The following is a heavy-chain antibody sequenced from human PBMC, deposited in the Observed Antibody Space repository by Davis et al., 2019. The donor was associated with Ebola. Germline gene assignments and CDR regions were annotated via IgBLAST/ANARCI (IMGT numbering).Heavy chain of an antibody. V-gene: IGHV3-73*01. D-gene: IGHD2-8*02. CDR3: AKAVCTGGVCYEGY. CDR2: IRSKANSYAT. Sequence: GESLKISCAASGFTFSGSAMHWVRQASGKGLEWVGRIRSKANSYATAYAASVKGRFTISRDDSKNTLYLQMNSLRAEDTAVYYCAKAVCTGGVCYEGYWGQGTLVTVSS. J-gene: IGHJ4*02. CDR1: GFTFSGSA.